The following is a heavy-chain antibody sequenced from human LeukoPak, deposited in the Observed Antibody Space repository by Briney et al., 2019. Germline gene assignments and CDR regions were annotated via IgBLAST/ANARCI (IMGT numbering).Heavy chain of an antibody. D-gene: IGHD2-15*01. V-gene: IGHV5-51*01. J-gene: IGHJ4*02. CDR1: GYSFISYW. CDR3: ARPDCSGGTCYYDY. CDR2: IYPGDFDT. Sequence: GASLKISCKGSGYSFISYWIGWVRQMPGKGLEWMGIIYPGDFDTRYSPSFQGQVTISADNSINTAYLQWSSLKASDTAMYYCARPDCSGGTCYYDYWGQGTLVTVSS.